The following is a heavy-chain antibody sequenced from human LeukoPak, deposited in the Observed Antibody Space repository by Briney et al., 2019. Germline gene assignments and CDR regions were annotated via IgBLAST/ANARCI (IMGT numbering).Heavy chain of an antibody. V-gene: IGHV3-48*01. Sequence: AGGSLRLSCAASGFTFSSYSMNWVRQAPGKGLEWVSYISSSSSTIYYADSVKGRFTISRDNAKNSLYLQMNSLRAEDTAVYYCARDVRRDGYNQYYFDYWGQGTLVTVSS. CDR3: ARDVRRDGYNQYYFDY. D-gene: IGHD5-24*01. CDR2: ISSSSSTI. J-gene: IGHJ4*02. CDR1: GFTFSSYS.